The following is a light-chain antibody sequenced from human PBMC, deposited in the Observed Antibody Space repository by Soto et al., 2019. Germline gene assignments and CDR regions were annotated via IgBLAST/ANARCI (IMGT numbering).Light chain of an antibody. Sequence: EIVFTQSPGTLSLYPGERATLSCRASQSVSSSYLAWYQQKPGQAPRLLIYGASSRATGIPDRFSGSGSGTDFTLTISRLEPEDFAVYYCQQYGSSPQTFGQGTKVDI. V-gene: IGKV3-20*01. CDR3: QQYGSSPQT. CDR2: GAS. CDR1: QSVSSSY. J-gene: IGKJ1*01.